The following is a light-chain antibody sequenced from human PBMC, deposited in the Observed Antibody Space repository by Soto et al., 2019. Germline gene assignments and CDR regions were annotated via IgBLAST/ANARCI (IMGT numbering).Light chain of an antibody. J-gene: IGLJ2*01. Sequence: QSALTQPASVSGSPGQSITISCTGTSSDVGGYNYVSWYQQHPGKAPKVMMYDVSSRPSGVSDRFSGSKSGNTASLTISGLQTEDEADYYCTSYSSSSTVVFGGGTKVTVL. CDR3: TSYSSSSTVV. CDR1: SSDVGGYNY. V-gene: IGLV2-14*01. CDR2: DVS.